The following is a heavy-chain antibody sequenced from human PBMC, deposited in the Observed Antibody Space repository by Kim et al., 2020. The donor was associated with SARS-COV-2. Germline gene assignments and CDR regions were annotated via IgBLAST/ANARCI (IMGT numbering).Heavy chain of an antibody. V-gene: IGHV4-39*01. D-gene: IGHD5-18*01. J-gene: IGHJ5*02. CDR2: IYYSGST. CDR1: GGSISSSSYY. Sequence: SETLSLTCTVSGGSISSSSYYWGWLRQPPGQGLEWIGSIYYSGSTYYNPSLKSLATISVDTSKNPFSLKLSTVTAADTAVYYCARGSYHADCFDPWGQGTLVTVSS. CDR3: ARGSYHADCFDP.